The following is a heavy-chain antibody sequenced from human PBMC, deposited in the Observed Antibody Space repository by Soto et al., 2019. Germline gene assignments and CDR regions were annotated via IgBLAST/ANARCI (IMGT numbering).Heavy chain of an antibody. V-gene: IGHV1-18*01. CDR1: GYTFTSYG. D-gene: IGHD4-17*01. CDR2: ISAYNGNT. Sequence: QVQLVQSGDEVKKPGASVKVSCKASGYTFTSYGISWVRQAPGQGLEWLGWISAYNGNTNYAQKLQGRVTMTTDTSTRTAYMELRSLRSDDKAVYYCTREATVTTIVGNYYYGMDVWGQGTTVTVS. J-gene: IGHJ6*02. CDR3: TREATVTTIVGNYYYGMDV.